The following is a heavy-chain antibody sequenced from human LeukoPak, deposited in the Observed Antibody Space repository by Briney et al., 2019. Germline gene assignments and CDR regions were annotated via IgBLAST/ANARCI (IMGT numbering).Heavy chain of an antibody. J-gene: IGHJ4*02. CDR2: IYYSGST. CDR3: ARQVAAAPNYFDY. Sequence: SETLSLTCTVSGGSISSYYWSWIRQPPGKGLEWIGYIYYSGSTNYNPSLKSRVTISVDTSKNQFSLKLSSVTAADTAVYYCARQVAAAPNYFDYWGQGTLVTVSS. V-gene: IGHV4-59*08. D-gene: IGHD6-13*01. CDR1: GGSISSYY.